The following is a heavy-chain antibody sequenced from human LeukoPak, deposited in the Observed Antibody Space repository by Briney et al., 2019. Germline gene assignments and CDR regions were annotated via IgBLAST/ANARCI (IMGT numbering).Heavy chain of an antibody. D-gene: IGHD3-10*01. Sequence: GGSLRLSCAASGFTFSTHWMYWVRQAPGKELVWVSRISGDGSMTSYADSVRGRFTISRDNAEDTLFLQMTSLRVEDTAVYSCASLLTPYHGSGGGGVDVWGQGTTVTVSS. CDR3: ASLLTPYHGSGGGGVDV. J-gene: IGHJ6*02. V-gene: IGHV3-74*01. CDR1: GFTFSTHW. CDR2: ISGDGSMT.